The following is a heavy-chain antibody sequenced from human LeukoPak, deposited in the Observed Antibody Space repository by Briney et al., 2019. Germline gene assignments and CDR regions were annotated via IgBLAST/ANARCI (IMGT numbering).Heavy chain of an antibody. J-gene: IGHJ4*02. CDR2: IKQDGSDK. Sequence: PGGSLRLSCAASGFSFSSYWMAWLRQAPGQGLEWLASIKQDGSDKYYVDSVKGRFTISKDNSKNSLYLQMNSLRAEDTAVYYCARRLSVSSGYYGRFDYWGQGTLVTVSS. D-gene: IGHD3-22*01. V-gene: IGHV3-7*03. CDR1: GFSFSSYW. CDR3: ARRLSVSSGYYGRFDY.